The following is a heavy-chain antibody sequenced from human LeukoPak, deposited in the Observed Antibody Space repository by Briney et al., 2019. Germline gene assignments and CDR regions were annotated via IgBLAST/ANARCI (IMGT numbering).Heavy chain of an antibody. V-gene: IGHV3-21*01. Sequence: GGSLRLSCAASGFAFSSYWMNWVRQAPGKGLEWVSSISSSSSYIYYADSVKGRFTISRDNAKNSLYLQMNSLRAEDTAVYYCARVEWVATRTFDYWGQGTLVTVSS. J-gene: IGHJ4*02. CDR3: ARVEWVATRTFDY. CDR2: ISSSSSYI. D-gene: IGHD5-12*01. CDR1: GFAFSSYW.